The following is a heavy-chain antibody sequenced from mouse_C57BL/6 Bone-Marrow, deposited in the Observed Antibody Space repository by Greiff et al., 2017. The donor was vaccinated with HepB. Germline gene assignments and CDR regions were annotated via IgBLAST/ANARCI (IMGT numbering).Heavy chain of an antibody. CDR1: GFTFSSYG. CDR3: ARHLDYYGSSPYWYFDV. D-gene: IGHD1-1*01. V-gene: IGHV5-6*01. Sequence: EVMLVESGGDLVKPGGSLKLSCAASGFTFSSYGMSWVRQTPDKRLEWVATISSGGSYTYYPDSVKGRFTISRDNAKNTLYLQMSSLKSEDTAMYYCARHLDYYGSSPYWYFDVWGTGTTVTVSS. J-gene: IGHJ1*03. CDR2: ISSGGSYT.